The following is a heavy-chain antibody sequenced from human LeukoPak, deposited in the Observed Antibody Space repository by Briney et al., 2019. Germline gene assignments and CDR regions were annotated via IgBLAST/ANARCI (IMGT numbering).Heavy chain of an antibody. J-gene: IGHJ5*02. CDR2: TGGTGDNT. CDR3: ARDRGPYVGIDNNWFDP. CDR1: GFTFKLSA. D-gene: IGHD3-10*02. Sequence: GGSRKLSCLASGFTFKLSAMTWVRQAPGKGLEWDSLTGGTGDNTYYADSVKGRFTISRDNSKNTLYLQMESRRAEDTATYYCARDRGPYVGIDNNWFDPWGQGTPVIVSS. V-gene: IGHV3-23*01.